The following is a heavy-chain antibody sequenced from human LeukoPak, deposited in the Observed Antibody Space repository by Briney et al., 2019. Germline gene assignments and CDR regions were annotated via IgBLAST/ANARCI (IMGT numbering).Heavy chain of an antibody. CDR3: ARAVGATTESDY. D-gene: IGHD1-26*01. Sequence: ASVKVSCKASGYTFTGYYMHWVRQAPGQGLEWMGWINPNSGGTNYAQKFQGRVTMTRDTSISTAYMELSRLRSDDTAVYYCARAVGATTESDYWGQGTLVTVSS. V-gene: IGHV1-2*02. CDR1: GYTFTGYY. CDR2: INPNSGGT. J-gene: IGHJ4*02.